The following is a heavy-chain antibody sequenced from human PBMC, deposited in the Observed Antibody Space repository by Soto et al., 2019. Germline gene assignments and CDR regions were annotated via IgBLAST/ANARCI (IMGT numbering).Heavy chain of an antibody. CDR2: ISGSGGGT. Sequence: EVQLLESGGGLVQPGGSLRLSCAAAGFTFSSYAMSWVRQAPGQGLEWVSLISGSGGGTYYADSVKGRFTISRYNSKNTLYLQRNSLRAEDTAVYYCANHAAAAAPDYWGQGTLVPVSS. V-gene: IGHV3-23*01. J-gene: IGHJ4*02. CDR1: GFTFSSYA. CDR3: ANHAAAAAPDY. D-gene: IGHD6-13*01.